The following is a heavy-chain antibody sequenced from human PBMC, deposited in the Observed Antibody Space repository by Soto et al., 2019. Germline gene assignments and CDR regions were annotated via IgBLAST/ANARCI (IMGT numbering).Heavy chain of an antibody. V-gene: IGHV4-34*01. CDR3: AREDVGDSSGYYL. CDR2: INHSGST. Sequence: SETLSLTCAVYGGSFSGYYWSWIRQPPGKGLEWIGEINHSGSTNYNPSLKSRVTISVDTSKNQFSLKLSSVTAADTAVYYCAREDVGDSSGYYLWGQGTLVTVSS. CDR1: GGSFSGYY. D-gene: IGHD3-22*01. J-gene: IGHJ4*02.